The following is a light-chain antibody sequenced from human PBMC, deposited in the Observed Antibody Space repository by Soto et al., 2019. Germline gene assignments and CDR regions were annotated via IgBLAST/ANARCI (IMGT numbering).Light chain of an antibody. V-gene: IGKV3-20*01. Sequence: EIVLTQSPGTLSLSPGERATLSCRASQSVSSNYLAWYQQKPGQAPRLLIYGASSRATGIPDRFSGSGSGTDFTLTISRLEPEEFAVYYCQQYVTSPWTFGQGTKVEIK. CDR3: QQYVTSPWT. J-gene: IGKJ1*01. CDR2: GAS. CDR1: QSVSSNY.